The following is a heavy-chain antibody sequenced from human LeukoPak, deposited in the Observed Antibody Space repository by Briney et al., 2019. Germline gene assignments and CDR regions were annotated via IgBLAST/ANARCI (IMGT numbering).Heavy chain of an antibody. V-gene: IGHV1-69*05. CDR1: GGTFSSYA. Sequence: GASVKVSCKASGGTFSSYAISWVRQAPGQGLEWMGRIIPIFGTANYAQKFQGRVTITTDESTSTAYMELRSLRSDDTAVYYCARGPAYYYDSSGYYYWGQGTLVTVSS. CDR2: IIPIFGTA. CDR3: ARGPAYYYDSSGYYY. J-gene: IGHJ4*02. D-gene: IGHD3-22*01.